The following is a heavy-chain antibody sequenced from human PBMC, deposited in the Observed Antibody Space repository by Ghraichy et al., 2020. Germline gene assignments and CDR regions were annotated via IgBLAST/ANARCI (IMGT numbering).Heavy chain of an antibody. CDR2: IYYSGST. V-gene: IGHV4-31*03. D-gene: IGHD3-10*01. J-gene: IGHJ3*02. CDR1: GGSISSGGYY. Sequence: SETLSLTCTVSGGSISSGGYYWSWIRQHPGKGLEWIGYIYYSGSTYYNPSLKSRVTISVDTSKNQFSLKLSSVTAADTAVDYCASSYYYGSGSYDQIVDIWGQGTMVTVSS. CDR3: ASSYYYGSGSYDQIVDI.